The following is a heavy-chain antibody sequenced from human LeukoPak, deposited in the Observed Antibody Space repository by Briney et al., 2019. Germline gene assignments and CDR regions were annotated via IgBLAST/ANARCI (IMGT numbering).Heavy chain of an antibody. Sequence: GGPLRLSCAASGFTFSNFAMMWVRQAPGTGLQWVSTITGYGATFYADSVRGRFTIFRDTSMNTLFLQMNSLGAEDTAVYYCAKGAAAGKVDWFDPWGQGTLVTVS. CDR3: AKGAAAGKVDWFDP. V-gene: IGHV3-23*01. D-gene: IGHD6-13*01. J-gene: IGHJ5*02. CDR2: ITGYGAT. CDR1: GFTFSNFA.